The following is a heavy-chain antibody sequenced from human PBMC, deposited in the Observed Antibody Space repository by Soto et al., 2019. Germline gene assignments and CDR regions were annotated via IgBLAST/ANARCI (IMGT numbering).Heavy chain of an antibody. V-gene: IGHV4-59*01. CDR3: AREGLTGTIGLYYYYGMDV. J-gene: IGHJ6*02. CDR1: GGSISSYY. Sequence: PSETLSLTCTFSGGSISSYYWSLIRQPPGKGLEWIGYIYYSGSTNYNPSLKSRVTISVDTSKNQFSLKLSSVTAADTAVYYCAREGLTGTIGLYYYYGMDVWGQGTTVTVSS. CDR2: IYYSGST. D-gene: IGHD1-7*01.